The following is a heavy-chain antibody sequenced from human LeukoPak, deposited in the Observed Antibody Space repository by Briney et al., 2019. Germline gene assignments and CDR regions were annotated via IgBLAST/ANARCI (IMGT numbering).Heavy chain of an antibody. V-gene: IGHV3-33*06. J-gene: IGHJ4*02. Sequence: PGGSLRLSCAASGFTFDDYAMHWVRQAPGKGLEWVAVIWYDGSNKYYADSVKGRFTISRDNSKNTLYLQMNSLRAEDTAVYYCAKDRSSGWYEGYYFDYWGQGTLVTVSS. CDR2: IWYDGSNK. CDR1: GFTFDDYA. CDR3: AKDRSSGWYEGYYFDY. D-gene: IGHD6-19*01.